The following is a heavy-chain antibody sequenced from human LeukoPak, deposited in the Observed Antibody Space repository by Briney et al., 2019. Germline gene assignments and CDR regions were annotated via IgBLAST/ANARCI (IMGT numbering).Heavy chain of an antibody. V-gene: IGHV3-30*18. CDR3: AKDRRVGAKGDWFDP. J-gene: IGHJ5*02. Sequence: QPGGSLRLSCAASGFTFSSYGMHWVRQAPGKGLEWVAVISYDGSNKYYADSVKGRFTISRDNSKNTLYLQMNSLRAEDTAVYYCAKDRRVGAKGDWFDPWGQGTLVTVSS. CDR1: GFTFSSYG. D-gene: IGHD1-26*01. CDR2: ISYDGSNK.